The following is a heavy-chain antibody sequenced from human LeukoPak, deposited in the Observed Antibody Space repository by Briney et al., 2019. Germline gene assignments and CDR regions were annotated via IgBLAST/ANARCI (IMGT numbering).Heavy chain of an antibody. CDR1: GFTFDDYA. Sequence: GGSLRPSCAASGFTFDDYAMHWVRQAPGKGLEWVSGISWNSGSIGYADSVKGRFTISRDNAKNSLYLQMNSLRAEDTALYYCAKDLVSWGQGTLVTVSS. J-gene: IGHJ4*02. D-gene: IGHD1-14*01. V-gene: IGHV3-9*01. CDR2: ISWNSGSI. CDR3: AKDLVS.